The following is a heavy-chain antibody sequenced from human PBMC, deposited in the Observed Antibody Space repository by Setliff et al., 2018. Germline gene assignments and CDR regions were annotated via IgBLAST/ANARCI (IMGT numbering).Heavy chain of an antibody. J-gene: IGHJ4*02. CDR1: GSTFSAYA. D-gene: IGHD4-17*01. CDR2: IRYDSGGSA. V-gene: IGHV3-30*02. Sequence: QSGGSLRLSCAASGSTFSAYAMHWVRQAPGRGLEWVAFIRYDSGGSAYYADSVKGRFTISRDNSKNTLYLQMTSLRAEDTAVYYCAKSMTTEIYFDFWGQGTLVTVSS. CDR3: AKSMTTEIYFDF.